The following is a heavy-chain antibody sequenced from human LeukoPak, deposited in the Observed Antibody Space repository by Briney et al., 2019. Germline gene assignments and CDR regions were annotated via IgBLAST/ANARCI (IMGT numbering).Heavy chain of an antibody. Sequence: GGSLRLSCAASGFTFDDYGMSWVRQAPGKGLEWVSSITSSSSYIYYADSVKGRFTISRDNAKNSLYLQMDSLRVEDTAVYYCAKVTKTIFGVVIDWDDAFDIWGQGTMVTVSS. V-gene: IGHV3-21*04. CDR1: GFTFDDYG. CDR2: ITSSSSYI. D-gene: IGHD3-3*01. CDR3: AKVTKTIFGVVIDWDDAFDI. J-gene: IGHJ3*02.